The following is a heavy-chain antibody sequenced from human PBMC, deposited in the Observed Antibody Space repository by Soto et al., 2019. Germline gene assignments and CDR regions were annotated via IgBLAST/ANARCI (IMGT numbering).Heavy chain of an antibody. J-gene: IGHJ4*02. Sequence: SETLSLTCAVYGGSFSGYYWSWIRQPPGKGLEWIGEINHSGSTNYNPSLKSRVTISVDTSKNQFSLKLSSVTAADTAVYYCARGPSSRKPYYFDYWGQGTLVTVSS. CDR3: ARGPSSRKPYYFDY. V-gene: IGHV4-34*01. CDR2: INHSGST. D-gene: IGHD6-13*01. CDR1: GGSFSGYY.